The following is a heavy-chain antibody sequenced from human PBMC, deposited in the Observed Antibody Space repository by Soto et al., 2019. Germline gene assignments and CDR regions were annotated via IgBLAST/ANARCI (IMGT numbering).Heavy chain of an antibody. Sequence: QITLKESGPTLVEPTETLTLTCSFSGFSLTTHPMGVGWIRHPPGRALEWLAVIYWDDDKRYNPSLRSRLTITKDTSKRQVVLTMTYMEPADTATYYCAHRLGGFTWNDGYLDYCGQGTLVTVSS. CDR1: GFSLTTHPMG. D-gene: IGHD1-1*01. CDR2: IYWDDDK. V-gene: IGHV2-5*02. J-gene: IGHJ4*02. CDR3: AHRLGGFTWNDGYLDY.